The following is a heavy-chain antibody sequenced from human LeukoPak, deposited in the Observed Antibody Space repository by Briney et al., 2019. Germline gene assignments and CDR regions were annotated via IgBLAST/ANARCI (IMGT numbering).Heavy chain of an antibody. J-gene: IGHJ4*02. V-gene: IGHV1-2*02. CDR1: GYTFTGYY. D-gene: IGHD3-10*01. CDR3: ARDSLAVDLWFGELT. CDR2: INPNSGGT. Sequence: ASVKVSCKASGYTFTGYYMHWVRQAPGQGLEWMGWINPNSGGTNYAQKFQGRVTMTRDTSISTAYMELSRLRFDDTAVYYCARDSLAVDLWFGELTWGQGTLVTVSS.